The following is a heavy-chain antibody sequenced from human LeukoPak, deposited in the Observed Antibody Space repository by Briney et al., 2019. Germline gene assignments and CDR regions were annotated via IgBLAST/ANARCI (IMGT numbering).Heavy chain of an antibody. CDR1: GYTFTGYY. CDR3: AKRYGSYYRAFDI. CDR2: MNPNSGNT. Sequence: GASVKVSCKASGYTFTGYYMHWVRQAPGQGLEWMGWMNPNSGNTGYAQKFQGRVTMTRNTSISTAYMELSSLRSEDTAVYYCAKRYGSYYRAFDIWGQGTMVTVSS. D-gene: IGHD1-26*01. J-gene: IGHJ3*02. V-gene: IGHV1-8*02.